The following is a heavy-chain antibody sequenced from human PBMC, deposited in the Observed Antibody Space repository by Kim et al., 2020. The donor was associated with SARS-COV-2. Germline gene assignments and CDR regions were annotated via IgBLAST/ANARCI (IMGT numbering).Heavy chain of an antibody. D-gene: IGHD2-21*02. CDR3: AKTRGGGDWTHFDY. V-gene: IGHV3-23*01. J-gene: IGHJ4*02. Sequence: ADSVKGRFTIPRDNSKNALYRQMNSLRAEDTAVFYCAKTRGGGDWTHFDYWGQGTLVTVSS.